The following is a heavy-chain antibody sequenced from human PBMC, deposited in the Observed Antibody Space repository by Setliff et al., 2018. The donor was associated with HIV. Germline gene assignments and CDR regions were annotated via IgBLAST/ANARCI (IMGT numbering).Heavy chain of an antibody. CDR2: ISPDIGDT. CDR1: GYTFNDNY. V-gene: IGHV1-2*06. Sequence: ASVTVSCKASGYTFNDNYIHWVRQAPGQGLEWMGRISPDIGDTNYAQMFHGRVTMTRDTSISTAYMELSSLKSDDTAVYYCARGADHFDTSGYYSFFDPWGQGTLVTVSS. D-gene: IGHD3-22*01. CDR3: ARGADHFDTSGYYSFFDP. J-gene: IGHJ5*02.